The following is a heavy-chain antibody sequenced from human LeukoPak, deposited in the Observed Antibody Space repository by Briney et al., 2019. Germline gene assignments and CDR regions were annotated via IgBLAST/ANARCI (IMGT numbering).Heavy chain of an antibody. J-gene: IGHJ4*02. CDR3: ARDKAAAGDY. CDR2: ISSSSSYI. Sequence: PGGSQRLSCAASGFTFSSYSMNWVRQAPGKGLEWVSSISSSSSYIYYADSVKGRFTISRDNAKNSLYLQMNSLRAEDTAVYYCARDKAAAGDYWGQGTLVTVSS. D-gene: IGHD6-13*01. CDR1: GFTFSSYS. V-gene: IGHV3-21*01.